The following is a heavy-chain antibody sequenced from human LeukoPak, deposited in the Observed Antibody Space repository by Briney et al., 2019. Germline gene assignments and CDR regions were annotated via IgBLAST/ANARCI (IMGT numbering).Heavy chain of an antibody. J-gene: IGHJ3*02. V-gene: IGHV3-21*01. CDR2: ISSSSSYI. CDR3: ARSAVPRGPGAFDI. D-gene: IGHD3-10*02. CDR1: GFTFSSYS. Sequence: GGSLRLSCAASGFTFSSYSMNWVRQAPGKGLEWVSSISSSSSYIYYADSVKGRFTISRDNAKNSLYLQMNSLRAEDTAVYYCARSAVPRGPGAFDIWGQGTMVTVSS.